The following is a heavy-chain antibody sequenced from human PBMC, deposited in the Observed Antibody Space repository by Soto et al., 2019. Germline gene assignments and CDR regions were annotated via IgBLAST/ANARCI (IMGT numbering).Heavy chain of an antibody. CDR3: ASQAPRRGFDY. Sequence: PSETLSLTCTVSARSISSYYWSWIRQPPGKGLEWIGYIYNSGSTNYNPSLKSRVTISVDTSKNQFSLKLSAVTAAYTAVYYCASQAPRRGFDYWGQGTLVTVSS. CDR2: IYNSGST. CDR1: ARSISSYY. J-gene: IGHJ4*02. D-gene: IGHD3-10*01. V-gene: IGHV4-59*01.